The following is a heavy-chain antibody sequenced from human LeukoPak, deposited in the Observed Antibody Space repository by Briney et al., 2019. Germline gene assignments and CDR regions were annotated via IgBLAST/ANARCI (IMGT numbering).Heavy chain of an antibody. V-gene: IGHV3-48*01. Sequence: PGGSLRLSCAAPGFTFSSYSMNWVRQAPGKGLEWVSYISSSSTIYYADSVKGRFTISRDNAKNSLYLQMNSLRAEDTAVYYCARGMSSGRYAVDTWGQGTMVTVSS. CDR1: GFTFSSYS. D-gene: IGHD6-19*01. J-gene: IGHJ3*02. CDR2: ISSSSTI. CDR3: ARGMSSGRYAVDT.